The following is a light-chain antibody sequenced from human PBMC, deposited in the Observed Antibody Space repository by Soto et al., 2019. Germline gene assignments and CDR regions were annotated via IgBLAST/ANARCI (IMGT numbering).Light chain of an antibody. J-gene: IGLJ1*01. CDR3: SSYTAGGTI. CDR2: EVT. V-gene: IGLV2-8*01. Sequence: QSALTQPPSASGSPGQSVTISCTGTSSDIGSFDYVSWYQQHPGRAPKLMIYEVTKRPSGVPDRFSGSKSGNTASLAVSGLQAEDEADYYCSSYTAGGTIFGTGTKLTVL. CDR1: SSDIGSFDY.